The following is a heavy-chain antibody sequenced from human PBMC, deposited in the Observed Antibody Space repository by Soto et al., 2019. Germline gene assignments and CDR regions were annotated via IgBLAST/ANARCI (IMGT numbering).Heavy chain of an antibody. CDR3: ARMFSRYDPLYYFDY. CDR2: ISSSGGAT. J-gene: IGHJ4*02. D-gene: IGHD1-1*01. CDR1: RFTFSDYY. Sequence: PGGSLRLSCAASRFTFSDYYMTWIRQAPGKGLEWAPSISSSGGATFYADSVKGRFTISRDNARNSLYLQLNSLRGEDTALYYCARMFSRYDPLYYFDYWGQGTLVTVSS. V-gene: IGHV3-11*01.